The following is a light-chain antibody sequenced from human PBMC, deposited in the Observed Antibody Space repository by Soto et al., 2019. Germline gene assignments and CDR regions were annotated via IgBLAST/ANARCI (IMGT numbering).Light chain of an antibody. J-gene: IGLJ2*01. V-gene: IGLV3-9*01. CDR3: QVWDSSTVV. CDR1: NIGSKN. CDR2: RDS. Sequence: SYELTQPLSVSVALGQTARITRGGNNIGSKNVHWYQQKPGQAPVLVIYRDSNRPYGIPERFSGSNSGNTATLTISRAQAGDEADYYCQVWDSSTVVFGGGTKLTVL.